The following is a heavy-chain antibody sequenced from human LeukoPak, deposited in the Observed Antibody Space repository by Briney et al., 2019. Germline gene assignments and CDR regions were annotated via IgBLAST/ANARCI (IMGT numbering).Heavy chain of an antibody. V-gene: IGHV1-24*01. CDR2: FDPEDGET. D-gene: IGHD2-21*02. Sequence: ASVKVSCKVSGYTLTELSMHWVRQAPGKGLEWMGGFDPEDGETIHAQKFQGRVTMTEDTSTDTAYMELSSLRSEDTAVYYCATGVVTATLIDYWGQGTLVTVSS. CDR1: GYTLTELS. CDR3: ATGVVTATLIDY. J-gene: IGHJ4*02.